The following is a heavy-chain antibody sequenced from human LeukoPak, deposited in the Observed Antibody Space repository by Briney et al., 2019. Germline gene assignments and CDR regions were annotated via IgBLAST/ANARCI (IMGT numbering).Heavy chain of an antibody. V-gene: IGHV3-23*01. CDR1: GSTFSSYA. CDR3: AKAREAGAAGTTRYYFDY. J-gene: IGHJ4*02. Sequence: GGSLRLSCAASGSTFSSYAMSWVRQAPGKGLEWVSAISGSGGSTYYADSVKGRFTISRDNSKNTLYLQMNSLRAEDTAVYYCAKAREAGAAGTTRYYFDYWGQGTLVTVSS. D-gene: IGHD6-13*01. CDR2: ISGSGGST.